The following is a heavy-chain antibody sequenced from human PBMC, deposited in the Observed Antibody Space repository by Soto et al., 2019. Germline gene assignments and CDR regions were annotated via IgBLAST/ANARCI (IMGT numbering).Heavy chain of an antibody. CDR1: GITLRNTG. CDR2: ISHDGFAQ. J-gene: IGHJ5*01. V-gene: IGHV3-30*18. CDR3: AKDWGSSGWFNWFDS. D-gene: IGHD3-22*01. Sequence: GGAPILSCVVSGITLRNTGVHWVPPAPGKGLEWVAMISHDGFAQYYVDSVKGRFTISRDNSKNTVYLQMNSLRPEDTSVYYCAKDWGSSGWFNWFDSWGQGTLVTVSS.